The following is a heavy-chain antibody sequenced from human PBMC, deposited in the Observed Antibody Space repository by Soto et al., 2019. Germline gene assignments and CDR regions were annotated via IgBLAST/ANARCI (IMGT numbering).Heavy chain of an antibody. V-gene: IGHV3-30-3*01. CDR1: GFTFSSYA. CDR2: ISYDGSKK. Sequence: QVQLVESGGGVVQPGRSLRLSCAASGFTFSSYAMHWVRQAPGKGLDWVAAISYDGSKKYYADSVKGRFTVSRDQSRATLSLQMNSLRVEDTAVYFCARAPHGMDVW. CDR3: ARAPHGMDV. J-gene: IGHJ6*01.